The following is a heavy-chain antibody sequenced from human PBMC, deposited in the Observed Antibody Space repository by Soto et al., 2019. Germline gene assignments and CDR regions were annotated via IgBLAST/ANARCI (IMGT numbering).Heavy chain of an antibody. Sequence: ASVKVSCKASGGTFSSYAISWVRQAPGQGLEWMGGIIPIFGTANYAQRFQGRVTITADKSTSTAYMELSSLRSEDTAVYYCASLLWFGDYYYGMDVWGQGTTVTVSS. J-gene: IGHJ6*02. D-gene: IGHD3-10*01. CDR1: GGTFSSYA. V-gene: IGHV1-69*06. CDR2: IIPIFGTA. CDR3: ASLLWFGDYYYGMDV.